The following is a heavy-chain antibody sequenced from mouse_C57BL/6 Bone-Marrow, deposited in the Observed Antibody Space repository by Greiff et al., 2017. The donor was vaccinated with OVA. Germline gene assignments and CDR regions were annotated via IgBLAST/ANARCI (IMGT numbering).Heavy chain of an antibody. Sequence: EVQVVEPGGGLVKPGGSLKLSCAASGFTFSDYGMHWVRQAPEKGLEWVAYISTGSSTIYYADTLKGRFTISRDNAKNTLFLQMTSLRSEDTAMYYCARKDYDYFAYWGQGTLVTVSA. CDR2: ISTGSSTI. CDR3: ARKDYDYFAY. CDR1: GFTFSDYG. V-gene: IGHV5-17*01. J-gene: IGHJ3*01. D-gene: IGHD2-4*01.